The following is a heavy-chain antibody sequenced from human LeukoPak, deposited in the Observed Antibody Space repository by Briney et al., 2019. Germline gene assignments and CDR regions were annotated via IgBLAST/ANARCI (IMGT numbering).Heavy chain of an antibody. Sequence: GGSLRLSCAASGFTFSSYAMSWVRQAPGKGLEWVSAISGSGGSTYYADSVKGRFTISRDNSKNTLYLQMNSLRAEDAAVHYCAKTRAVAGRSPDWFDPWGQGTLVTVST. D-gene: IGHD6-19*01. CDR2: ISGSGGST. V-gene: IGHV3-23*01. J-gene: IGHJ5*02. CDR1: GFTFSSYA. CDR3: AKTRAVAGRSPDWFDP.